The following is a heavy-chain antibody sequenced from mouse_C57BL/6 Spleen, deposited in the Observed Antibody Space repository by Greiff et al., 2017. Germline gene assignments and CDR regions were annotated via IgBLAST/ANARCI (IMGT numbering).Heavy chain of an antibody. J-gene: IGHJ3*01. D-gene: IGHD1-1*01. CDR3: AIGGDYYGSSYLFAY. CDR1: GFTFSDYG. CDR2: ISSGSSTI. Sequence: EVKLVESGGGLVKPGGSLKLSCAASGFTFSDYGMHWVRQAPEKGLEWVAYISSGSSTIYYADTVKGRFTISRDNAQNTLFLQMTSLRSEDTAMYYCAIGGDYYGSSYLFAYWGQGTLVTVSA. V-gene: IGHV5-17*01.